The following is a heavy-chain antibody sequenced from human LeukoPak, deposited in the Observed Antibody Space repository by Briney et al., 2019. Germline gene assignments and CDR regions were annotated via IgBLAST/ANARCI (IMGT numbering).Heavy chain of an antibody. CDR1: GFTFSSYG. CDR2: IRYDGSNK. D-gene: IGHD3-22*01. V-gene: IGHV3-30*02. CDR3: ANHYDSSGALDY. J-gene: IGHJ4*02. Sequence: GGSLRLSCAASGFTFSSYGMHWVRQAPGKGLEWVAFIRYDGSNKCYADSVKGRFTISGDNSKNTLYLQMNSLRAEDTAVYYCANHYDSSGALDYWGQGTLVTVSS.